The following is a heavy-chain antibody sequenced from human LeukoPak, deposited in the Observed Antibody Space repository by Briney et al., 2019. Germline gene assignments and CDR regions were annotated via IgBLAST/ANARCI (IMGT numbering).Heavy chain of an antibody. CDR3: ATGVVVVTAISAFDI. V-gene: IGHV1-24*01. D-gene: IGHD2-21*02. CDR1: GYTLTELS. Sequence: ASVKVSCKVSGYTLTELSMHWVRQAPGKGLEWMGGFDPEDGETIYAQKSQGRVTMTEDTSTDTAYMELSSLRSEDTAVYYCATGVVVVTAISAFDIWGQGTMVTVSS. J-gene: IGHJ3*02. CDR2: FDPEDGET.